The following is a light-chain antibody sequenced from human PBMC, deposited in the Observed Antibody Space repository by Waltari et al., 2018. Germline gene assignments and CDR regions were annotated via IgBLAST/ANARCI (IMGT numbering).Light chain of an antibody. V-gene: IGKV1-5*03. CDR1: QTTNDW. CDR3: QQYRSFPLT. J-gene: IGKJ4*01. Sequence: DIQMTQSPSSLSASVGDSVTITCRASQTTNDWLALYQQKPGKATHLLIAKASGLESGVPSRFSGSGSGTEFTLTINTLEPEDFATYYCQQYRSFPLTFGGGTKVEVK. CDR2: KAS.